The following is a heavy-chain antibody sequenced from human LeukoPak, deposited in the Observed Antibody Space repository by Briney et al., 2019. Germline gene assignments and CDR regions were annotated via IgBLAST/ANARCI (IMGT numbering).Heavy chain of an antibody. CDR3: AKLFGSGYEGDY. D-gene: IGHD5-12*01. V-gene: IGHV3-7*05. CDR1: GFTFRRYW. J-gene: IGHJ4*02. CDR2: IKQDGSEK. Sequence: PGGSLRLSCAASGFTFRRYWMSWARQASGKGLEWVANIKQDGSEKYYVDSVKGRFTISRDNAKNSLYLQMNSLRAEDTAVYYCAKLFGSGYEGDYWGQGTLVSVSS.